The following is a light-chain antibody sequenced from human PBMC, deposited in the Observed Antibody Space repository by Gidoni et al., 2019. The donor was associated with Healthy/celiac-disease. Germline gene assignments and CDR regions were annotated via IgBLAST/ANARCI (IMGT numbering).Light chain of an antibody. Sequence: QSALTQPDSVSGSPGQSITISCTGTSSDVGGYNHVSWYKPNPGKAPKLMIYDVSNRPSGVSNRFSGSKSGNTASLTISGLQAEDEADYYCSSYTSSSIVVFGGGTKLTVL. CDR1: SSDVGGYNH. V-gene: IGLV2-14*03. CDR2: DVS. J-gene: IGLJ2*01. CDR3: SSYTSSSIVV.